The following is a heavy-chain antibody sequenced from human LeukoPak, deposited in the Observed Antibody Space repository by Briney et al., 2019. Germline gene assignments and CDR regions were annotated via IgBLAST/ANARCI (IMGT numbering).Heavy chain of an antibody. V-gene: IGHV3-21*01. CDR2: IDYSGSYI. CDR3: ARDCEIGYSHGLC. D-gene: IGHD5-18*01. CDR1: GFTFDDYA. J-gene: IGHJ4*02. Sequence: GGSLRLSCAASGFTFDDYAMHWVRQAPGKGLEWVSTIDYSGSYINYAGSLRGRFTISRDDANNSLYLQMNSLRAEDTAVYYCARDCEIGYSHGLCWGQGTLVTVSS.